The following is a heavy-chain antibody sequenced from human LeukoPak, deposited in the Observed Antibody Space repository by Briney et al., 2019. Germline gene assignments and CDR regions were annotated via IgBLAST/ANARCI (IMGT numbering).Heavy chain of an antibody. V-gene: IGHV3-53*04. CDR3: ASSVGATQDYYYGMDV. D-gene: IGHD1-26*01. CDR1: GFTFSSYA. CDR2: IYSGGST. J-gene: IGHJ6*02. Sequence: GSLRLSCAASGFTFSSYAMSWIRQAPGKGLEWVSVIYSGGSTYYADSVKGRFTISRHNSKNTLYLQMNSLRAEDTAVYYCASSVGATQDYYYGMDVWGQGTTVTVSS.